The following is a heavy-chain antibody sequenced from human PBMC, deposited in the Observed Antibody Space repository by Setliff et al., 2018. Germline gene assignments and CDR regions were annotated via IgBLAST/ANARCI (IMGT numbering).Heavy chain of an antibody. CDR2: IYYSGST. V-gene: IGHV4-31*03. J-gene: IGHJ6*03. D-gene: IGHD3-3*01. Sequence: SETLSLTCTVSGGSISSGDYYWSWIRQHPGKGLEWIGYIYYSGSTYYNPSLKSRVTISVDTSKNQFSLKLSSVTAADTAVYFCARMTGFLYMDVWGKGTPVTVSS. CDR3: ARMTGFLYMDV. CDR1: GGSISSGDYY.